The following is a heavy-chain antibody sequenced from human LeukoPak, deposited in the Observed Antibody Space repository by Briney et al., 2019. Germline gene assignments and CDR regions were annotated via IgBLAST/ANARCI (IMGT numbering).Heavy chain of an antibody. D-gene: IGHD2-15*01. Sequence: SVKVSRKCSGGTFSSYAISWVRQAPGQGLEWMGGIIPIFGTANNAQKFQGRVTITAEESTSTAYMELSSLRSEDTAVYYCATAYCSGGSCYDFLDYWGQGTLVAVSS. J-gene: IGHJ4*02. CDR3: ATAYCSGGSCYDFLDY. CDR2: IIPIFGTA. V-gene: IGHV1-69*13. CDR1: GGTFSSYA.